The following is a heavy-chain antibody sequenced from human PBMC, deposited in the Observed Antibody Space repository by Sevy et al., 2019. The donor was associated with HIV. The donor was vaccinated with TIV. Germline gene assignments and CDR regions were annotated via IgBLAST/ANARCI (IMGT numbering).Heavy chain of an antibody. CDR2: ISAYNGNT. CDR3: ARGYYDFWSGYYRRDAFDI. J-gene: IGHJ3*02. V-gene: IGHV1-18*01. D-gene: IGHD3-3*01. Sequence: ASVKVSCTASGYTFTSYGISWVRQAPGQGLEWMGWISAYNGNTNYAQTLQGRVTLTTDTSTSTAYMELRSLRSDDTAMYYCARGYYDFWSGYYRRDAFDIWGQGTMVTVSS. CDR1: GYTFTSYG.